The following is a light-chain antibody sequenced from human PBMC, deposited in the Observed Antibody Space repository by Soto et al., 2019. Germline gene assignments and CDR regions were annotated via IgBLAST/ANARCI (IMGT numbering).Light chain of an antibody. CDR2: GAS. CDR3: QQYNNWPPGIT. CDR1: QSVSSN. Sequence: EIVMTQSPATLSVSPGERATLSCRASQSVSSNLAWYQQKPGQAPRPPIYGASTRATGIPARFSGSGSGTEFTLTISSLQSEDFAVYYCQQYNNWPPGITFGPGTKVDIK. J-gene: IGKJ3*01. V-gene: IGKV3-15*01.